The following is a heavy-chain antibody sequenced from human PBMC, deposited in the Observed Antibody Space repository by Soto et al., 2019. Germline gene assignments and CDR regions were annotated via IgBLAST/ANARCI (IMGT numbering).Heavy chain of an antibody. CDR2: ISYDGSNK. Sequence: GGSLRLSCAASGFTFSSYGMHWVRQAPGKGLEWVAVISYDGSNKYYADSVKGRFTISRDNSKNTLYLQMNSLRAEDTAVYYCAKTATAMGEYYYFSSGMDVLCQGATVPASS. CDR1: GFTFSSYG. V-gene: IGHV3-30*18. D-gene: IGHD5-18*01. J-gene: IGHJ6*02. CDR3: AKTATAMGEYYYFSSGMDV.